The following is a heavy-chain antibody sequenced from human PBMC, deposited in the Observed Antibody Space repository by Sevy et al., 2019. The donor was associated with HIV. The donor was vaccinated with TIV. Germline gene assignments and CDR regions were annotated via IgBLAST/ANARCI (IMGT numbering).Heavy chain of an antibody. Sequence: ASVKVSCKASGGTFKNYAISWVRQAPGQGLEWMGGIIPIFGTSNYAQKFQGRVTITADESTSTVYMELSSLRSEDTAVYYCARGNTAMFGGRYYFDYWGQGTLVTVSS. CDR1: GGTFKNYA. V-gene: IGHV1-69*13. J-gene: IGHJ4*02. D-gene: IGHD5-18*01. CDR2: IIPIFGTS. CDR3: ARGNTAMFGGRYYFDY.